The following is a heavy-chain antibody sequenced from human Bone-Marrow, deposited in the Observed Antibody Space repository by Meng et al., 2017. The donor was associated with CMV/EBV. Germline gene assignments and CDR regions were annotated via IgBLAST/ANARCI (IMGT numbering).Heavy chain of an antibody. CDR2: IYGDDRNT. CDR1: GFMFRRYA. V-gene: IGHV3-23*03. CDR3: AKVFARWELHDFDY. J-gene: IGHJ4*02. Sequence: GESLKISCAASGFMFRRYAMSWVRQAPGKGLEWVSTIYGDDRNTFYAESVKGRFSVSRDNSMNTLFLQMDSLRAEDTAIYYCAKVFARWELHDFDYWGQGTLVTVSS. D-gene: IGHD1-26*01.